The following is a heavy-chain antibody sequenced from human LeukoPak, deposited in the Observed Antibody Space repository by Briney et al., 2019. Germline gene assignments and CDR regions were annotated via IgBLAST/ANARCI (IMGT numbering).Heavy chain of an antibody. CDR3: ARDPTSGSAAFDY. Sequence: EPGRSLRLSCAASGFTFSSYAMHWVRQAPGKGLEWVAVISYDGSNKYYADSVKGRFTISRDNSKNTLYLRMNSLRAEDTAVYYCARDPTSGSAAFDYWGQGTLVTVSS. CDR2: ISYDGSNK. V-gene: IGHV3-30*04. J-gene: IGHJ4*02. CDR1: GFTFSSYA. D-gene: IGHD5-12*01.